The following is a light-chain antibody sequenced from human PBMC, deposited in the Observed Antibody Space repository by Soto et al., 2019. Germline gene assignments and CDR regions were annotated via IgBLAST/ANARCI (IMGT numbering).Light chain of an antibody. V-gene: IGKV3-15*01. J-gene: IGKJ5*01. CDR2: GAS. Sequence: EIVMTQSPATLSVSPGERDTLSCRASQSVSSNLAWYQQKPGQAPRLLIYGASTRATGIPARFSGSGSGTEFTLTISSRQSEDFAVYYCQQYNNWPPTFGQGKRLEIK. CDR3: QQYNNWPPT. CDR1: QSVSSN.